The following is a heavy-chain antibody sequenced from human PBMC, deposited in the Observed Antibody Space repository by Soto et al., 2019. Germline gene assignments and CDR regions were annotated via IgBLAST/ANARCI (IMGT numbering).Heavy chain of an antibody. J-gene: IGHJ4*02. Sequence: EVQLVESGGGSVQPGGSLRLSCVASGITFSGYWMHWVRQVPGKGLVWVARVDSDGSGTSYADSVKGRFTIFRDNAKNRLYLQMNSLRVEGTAVYYCATVFEHWGQGIPVTVSS. V-gene: IGHV3-74*01. CDR1: GITFSGYW. CDR2: VDSDGSGT. CDR3: ATVFEH.